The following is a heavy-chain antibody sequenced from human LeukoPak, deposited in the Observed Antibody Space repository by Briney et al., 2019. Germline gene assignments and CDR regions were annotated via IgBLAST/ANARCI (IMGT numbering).Heavy chain of an antibody. V-gene: IGHV3-23*01. CDR2: VNADGGNT. CDR3: TKRVKYGGTWDHFAD. Sequence: GGSLRLSCAASGFTFTNYWMHWVRQAPGKGLEWVSTVNADGGNTYYADSVKGRFTISRDNSKSTLILQMNSLRVEDTALYYCTKRVKYGGTWDHFADWGQGTLVTVSS. J-gene: IGHJ4*02. CDR1: GFTFTNYW. D-gene: IGHD1-26*01.